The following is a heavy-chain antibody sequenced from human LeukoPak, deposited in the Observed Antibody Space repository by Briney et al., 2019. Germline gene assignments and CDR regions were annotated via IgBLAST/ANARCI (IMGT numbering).Heavy chain of an antibody. CDR3: AKGSHYYYDSSGYPY. Sequence: PGGSLRLSCAASGFTFDDYAMHWVRQAPGKGLEWVSGISWNSGSIGYADSVKGRFTISRDNAKNSLYLQMNSLRAEDTALYYCAKGSHYYYDSSGYPYWGQGTLVTVSS. CDR2: ISWNSGSI. J-gene: IGHJ4*02. D-gene: IGHD3-22*01. V-gene: IGHV3-9*01. CDR1: GFTFDDYA.